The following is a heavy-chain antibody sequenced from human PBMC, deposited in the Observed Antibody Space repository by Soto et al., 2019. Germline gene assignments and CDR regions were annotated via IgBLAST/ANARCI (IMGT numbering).Heavy chain of an antibody. CDR3: ARYLRFLEWLPHYYYYYYRDV. Sequence: ASVKVSCKASGYTFTSYDINWVRQATGQGLEWMGWMNPNSGNTGYAQKFQGRVTMTRNTSISTAYMELSSLRSEDTAVYYCARYLRFLEWLPHYYYYYYRDVWGKGTRVTVSS. J-gene: IGHJ6*03. D-gene: IGHD3-3*01. CDR2: MNPNSGNT. CDR1: GYTFTSYD. V-gene: IGHV1-8*01.